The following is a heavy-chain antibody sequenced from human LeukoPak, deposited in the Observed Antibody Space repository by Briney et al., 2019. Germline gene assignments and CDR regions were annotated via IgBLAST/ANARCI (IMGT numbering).Heavy chain of an antibody. CDR1: GGSISSGGYY. CDR3: ARATRATPWDYYYYMGV. D-gene: IGHD5-12*01. Sequence: SETLSLTCTVSGGSISSGGYYWSWIRQHPGKGLEWIGYIYYSGSTYYNPSLKSRVTISVDTSKNQFSLKLSSVTAADTAVYYCARATRATPWDYYYYMGVWGKGTTVTVSS. V-gene: IGHV4-31*03. J-gene: IGHJ6*03. CDR2: IYYSGST.